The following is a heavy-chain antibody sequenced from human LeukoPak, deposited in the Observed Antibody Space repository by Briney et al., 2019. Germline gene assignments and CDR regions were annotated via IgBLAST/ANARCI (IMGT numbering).Heavy chain of an antibody. V-gene: IGHV3-23*01. Sequence: GGSLRLSCAASGFTFSSYAMSWVRQTPGKGLEWVSVISGSDSSTYYADSVRGRFTISRDNSENTLYLQMNSLRAEDTAVYYCASRGEYSSSWYGMDVWGQGTTVTVSS. J-gene: IGHJ6*02. CDR2: ISGSDSST. D-gene: IGHD6-13*01. CDR1: GFTFSSYA. CDR3: ASRGEYSSSWYGMDV.